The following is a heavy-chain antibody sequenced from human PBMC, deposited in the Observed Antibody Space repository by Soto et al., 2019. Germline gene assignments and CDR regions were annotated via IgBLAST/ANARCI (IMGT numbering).Heavy chain of an antibody. Sequence: QTWGSLRLSCAASGFTFSDWWMHWVRQAPGKGLEWVSRINRDGTFTNYADSVKGRFTISRDNAKNTVHLQLNSLRAEDTATYFCAKDRHDAAADYWGQGTLVTVSS. CDR2: INRDGTFT. D-gene: IGHD6-13*01. CDR3: AKDRHDAAADY. J-gene: IGHJ4*01. V-gene: IGHV3-74*01. CDR1: GFTFSDWW.